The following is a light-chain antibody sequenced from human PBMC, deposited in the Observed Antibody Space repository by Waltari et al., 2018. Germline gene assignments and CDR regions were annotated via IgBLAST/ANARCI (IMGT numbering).Light chain of an antibody. V-gene: IGKV2-29*01. Sequence: EIVMTQTPLSLSVTPGQPASISCKSSQSPLQSDGKTCLYWYLQKPGQSPQLLMYEVSSRFSGVADRFSGSGSGTDFTLTISSLQPEDFATYYCQQANSFPRTFGQGTKVEIK. CDR3: QQANSFPRT. CDR1: QSPLQSDGKTC. J-gene: IGKJ1*01. CDR2: EVS.